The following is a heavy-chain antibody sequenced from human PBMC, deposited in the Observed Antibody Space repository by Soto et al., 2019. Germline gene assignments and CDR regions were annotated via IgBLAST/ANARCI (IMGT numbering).Heavy chain of an antibody. D-gene: IGHD6-6*01. Sequence: EVQLVESGGGLEQPGRSLRLSCAASGFTFDDYAIHWVRQAPGKGLEWGSGISWNSGIIGYADSVKGRFTISRDNAKNSLYLQMNSLRPEDTALYYCAKDILPSYSSTSFDVDYWGQGTPVTVSS. J-gene: IGHJ4*02. CDR1: GFTFDDYA. CDR2: ISWNSGII. V-gene: IGHV3-9*01. CDR3: AKDILPSYSSTSFDVDY.